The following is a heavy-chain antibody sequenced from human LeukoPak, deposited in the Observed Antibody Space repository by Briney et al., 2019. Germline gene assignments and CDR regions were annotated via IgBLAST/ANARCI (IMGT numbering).Heavy chain of an antibody. J-gene: IGHJ5*02. CDR1: GYTFTGYY. Sequence: WASVKVSCKASGYTFTGYYMHWVRQAPGQGLEWMGWINPNSGGTNYAQKFQGRVTMTRDTSISTAYMELSRLRSDDTAVYYCARDPFFKEGRGNWFDPWGQGTLVTVSS. CDR3: ARDPFFKEGRGNWFDP. D-gene: IGHD5-12*01. CDR2: INPNSGGT. V-gene: IGHV1-2*02.